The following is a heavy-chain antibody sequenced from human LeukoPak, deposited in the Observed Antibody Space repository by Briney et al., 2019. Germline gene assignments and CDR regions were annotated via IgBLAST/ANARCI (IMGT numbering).Heavy chain of an antibody. Sequence: ASVKVSCKASGYTFTGYYMHWVRQAPGQGLEWMGWINPNSGGTNYAQKFQGRVTMTRDTSISTAYIELSRLRSDDTAVYYCARVKRRYCSGGSCYPASYFDYWGQGTLVTVSS. D-gene: IGHD2-15*01. J-gene: IGHJ4*02. CDR3: ARVKRRYCSGGSCYPASYFDY. V-gene: IGHV1-2*02. CDR2: INPNSGGT. CDR1: GYTFTGYY.